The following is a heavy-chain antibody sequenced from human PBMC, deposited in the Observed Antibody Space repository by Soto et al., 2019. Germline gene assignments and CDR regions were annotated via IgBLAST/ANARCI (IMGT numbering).Heavy chain of an antibody. CDR2: LGGNGFTT. CDR3: AKALRPSLNFFYYMDV. Sequence: EVQLLESGGGLVQPGGSLRLSCVVSGFTFGSYAMSWVRQAPEKVPEWVAILGGNGFTTYYADSVKGRFTISGEKSKSTRFLQMNSLRADDTGVYYCAKALRPSLNFFYYMDVWGRGTSVTVSS. J-gene: IGHJ6*03. V-gene: IGHV3-23*01. CDR1: GFTFGSYA. D-gene: IGHD2-2*01.